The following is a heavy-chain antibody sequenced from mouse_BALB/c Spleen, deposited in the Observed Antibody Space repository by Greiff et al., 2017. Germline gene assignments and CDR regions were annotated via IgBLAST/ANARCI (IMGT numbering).Heavy chain of an antibody. CDR2: INPNNGGT. CDR1: GYTFTDYN. D-gene: IGHD4-1*02. J-gene: IGHJ2*01. CDR3: ARPTGMADDLDY. V-gene: IGHV1-18*01. Sequence: VQLQQSGPELVKPGASVKIPCTASGYTFTDYNMDWVKQSHGKSLEWIGDINPNNGGTIYNQKFKGKATLTVDKSSSTAYMEVRSLTSEDTAVYYCARPTGMADDLDYWGQGTTLTVSS.